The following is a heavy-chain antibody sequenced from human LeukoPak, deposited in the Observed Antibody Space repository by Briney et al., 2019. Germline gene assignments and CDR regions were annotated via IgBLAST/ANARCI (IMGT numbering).Heavy chain of an antibody. CDR1: GYTLTELS. J-gene: IGHJ4*02. Sequence: ASVKVSCKVSGYTLTELSMHWVRQAPGKGLEWMGGFDPEDGETIYAQKFQGRVTMTEDTSTDTAYMELSSLRSEDTAVYYCASGGWLHECFDYWGQGTLVTVSS. CDR2: FDPEDGET. D-gene: IGHD5-24*01. V-gene: IGHV1-24*01. CDR3: ASGGWLHECFDY.